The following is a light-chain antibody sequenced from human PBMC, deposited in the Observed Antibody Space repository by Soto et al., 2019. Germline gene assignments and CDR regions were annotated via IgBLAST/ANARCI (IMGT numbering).Light chain of an antibody. CDR3: QQVNGYPHT. CDR2: AAS. Sequence: DVQLTQSPTFLSASVGDRVTITCRASQYISSHLAWYQQIPGKGPKLLIYAASTLQSGVPSRFSGSGSGTDFTLAISSQQPEDCATYYCQQVNGYPHTFGQGTKLEIK. CDR1: QYISSH. V-gene: IGKV1-9*01. J-gene: IGKJ2*01.